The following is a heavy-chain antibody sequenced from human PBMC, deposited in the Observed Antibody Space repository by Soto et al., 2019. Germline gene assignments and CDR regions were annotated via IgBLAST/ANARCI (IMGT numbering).Heavy chain of an antibody. CDR3: ARAGGYYEDYYYYGMDV. CDR1: GYTFTSYY. Sequence: GASVKVSCKASGYTFTSYYMHWVRQAPGQGLEWMGIINPSGGSTSYAQKFQGRVTMTRDTSTSTVYMELSSLRSEDTAVYYCARAGGYYEDYYYYGMDVWGQGTTVTVSS. V-gene: IGHV1-46*01. J-gene: IGHJ6*02. D-gene: IGHD3-3*01. CDR2: INPSGGST.